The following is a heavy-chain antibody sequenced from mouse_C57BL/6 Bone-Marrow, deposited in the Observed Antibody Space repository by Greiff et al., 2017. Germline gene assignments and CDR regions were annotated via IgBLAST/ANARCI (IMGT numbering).Heavy chain of an antibody. CDR1: GYTFTSYD. V-gene: IGHV1-85*01. CDR2: IYPRDGSP. J-gene: IGHJ1*03. Sequence: QVQLKQSGPELVKPGASVKLSCKASGYTFTSYDINWVKQRPGPGLAWIGWIYPRDGSPKYNEKFKGKGTLTVDTSSSPAYMELHSLTSEDSAVYFCARLEFDGSSGDWYFDVWGTGTTVTVSS. CDR3: ARLEFDGSSGDWYFDV. D-gene: IGHD1-1*01.